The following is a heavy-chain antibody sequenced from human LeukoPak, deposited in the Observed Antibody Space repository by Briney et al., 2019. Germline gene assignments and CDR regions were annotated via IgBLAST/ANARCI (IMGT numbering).Heavy chain of an antibody. J-gene: IGHJ4*02. CDR2: IYYSGST. Sequence: PSETLSLTCTVSGGSINSYYWSWLRQPPGKGLEWIGYIYYSGSTDYNPSLKGRVTISVDTSKNQFSLKLSSVTAADTAVYYCARIRALSYYDSSGDLFYFEYWGQGTLVTVSS. V-gene: IGHV4-59*01. D-gene: IGHD3-22*01. CDR3: ARIRALSYYDSSGDLFYFEY. CDR1: GGSINSYY.